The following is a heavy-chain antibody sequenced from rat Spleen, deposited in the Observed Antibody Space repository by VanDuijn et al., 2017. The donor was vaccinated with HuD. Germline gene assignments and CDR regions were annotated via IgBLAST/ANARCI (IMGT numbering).Heavy chain of an antibody. V-gene: IGHV5-58*01. CDR2: ISSDGFNT. CDR3: AVSGYGY. D-gene: IGHD4-3*01. Sequence: EVQLVETGGGLVQPGRSLKLSCVASGFTFSNYWMYWVRQAPGKGLEWVSSISSDGFNTYYPDSVKGRFTIYRDNAENTVYLQMNTLRSEETATYYCAVSGYGYWGQGVMVTVSS. CDR1: GFTFSNYW. J-gene: IGHJ2*01.